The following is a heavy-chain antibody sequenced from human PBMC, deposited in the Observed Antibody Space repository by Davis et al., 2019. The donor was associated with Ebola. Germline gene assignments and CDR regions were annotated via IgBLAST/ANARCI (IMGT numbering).Heavy chain of an antibody. J-gene: IGHJ4*02. V-gene: IGHV3-23*01. CDR1: GFTFSSFA. Sequence: PGGSLRLSCAASGFTFSSFAMNWVRQAPGKGLEWVSAISGSGGSTYYADSVKGRFTISRDNSRNTLYLQMNSLRAEDTAVYYCAKGRYSSGWYGQGVYWGQGTLVTVSS. D-gene: IGHD6-19*01. CDR2: ISGSGGST. CDR3: AKGRYSSGWYGQGVY.